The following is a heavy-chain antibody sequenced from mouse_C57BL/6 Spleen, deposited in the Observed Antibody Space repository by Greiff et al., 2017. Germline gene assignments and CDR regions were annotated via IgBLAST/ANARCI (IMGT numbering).Heavy chain of an antibody. Sequence: VKLVESGAELVRPGASVTLSCKASGYTFTDYEMHWVKQTPVHGLEWIGAIDPETGGTAYNQKFKGKAILTADKSSSTAYMELRSLTSEDSAVYYCTRVGKTGTGFAYWGQGTLVTVSA. CDR3: TRVGKTGTGFAY. V-gene: IGHV1-15*01. D-gene: IGHD4-1*01. J-gene: IGHJ3*01. CDR2: IDPETGGT. CDR1: GYTFTDYE.